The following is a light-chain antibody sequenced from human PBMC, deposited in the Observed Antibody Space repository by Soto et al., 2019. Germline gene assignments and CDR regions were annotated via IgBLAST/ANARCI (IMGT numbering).Light chain of an antibody. CDR1: QSVSSN. CDR3: QQDNNRPLT. CDR2: GAS. Sequence: EIVMTQSPATLSVSPGERATLSCRASQSVSSNLAWYQQKPGQAPRLLIYGASTRATGIPARFSRSGSGTEFTLTISSLQSEDFAVYYCQQDNNRPLTFGGGTKVEIK. V-gene: IGKV3-15*01. J-gene: IGKJ4*01.